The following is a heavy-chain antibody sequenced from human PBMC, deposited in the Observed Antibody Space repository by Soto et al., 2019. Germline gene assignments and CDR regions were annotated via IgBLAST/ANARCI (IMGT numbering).Heavy chain of an antibody. V-gene: IGHV3-48*02. Sequence: GGSLRLSCAASGFTFSSYSMNWVRQAPGKGLEWVSYISSSSSTIYYADSVKGRFTISRDNSKNSLYLQMNSLRDEDTAVYYGSRDPGSRYGPPDDWGKGTLVTVSS. CDR2: ISSSSSTI. D-gene: IGHD5-18*01. CDR3: SRDPGSRYGPPDD. J-gene: IGHJ4*02. CDR1: GFTFSSYS.